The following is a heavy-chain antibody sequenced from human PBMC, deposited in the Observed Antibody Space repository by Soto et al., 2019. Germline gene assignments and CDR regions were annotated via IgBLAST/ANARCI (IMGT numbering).Heavy chain of an antibody. CDR1: GYTFTSYG. CDR2: FDPENGET. V-gene: IGHV1-24*01. J-gene: IGHJ4*02. D-gene: IGHD5-18*01. CDR3: ATRGYSYGYLPLFDY. Sequence: ASVKVSCKASGYTFTSYGISWVRQAPGKGLEWMGGFDPENGETIYARKFQGRVTMTEDTSTDTAYMELSSLRSEDTAVYYCATRGYSYGYLPLFDYWGQGTLVTVSS.